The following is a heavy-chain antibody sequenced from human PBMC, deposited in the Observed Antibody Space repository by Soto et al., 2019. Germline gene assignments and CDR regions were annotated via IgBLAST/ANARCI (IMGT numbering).Heavy chain of an antibody. CDR2: INHSGST. J-gene: IGHJ5*02. D-gene: IGHD3-10*01. V-gene: IGHV4-34*01. CDR3: ARASYRGVFDL. CDR1: GGSSSGYY. Sequence: SETLSLTCAVYGGSSSGYYWSWIRQPPGKGLEWIGEINHSGSTNYNPSLKSRVTISVDTSKNQFSLKLSSVTAADTAVYYCARASYRGVFDLWGQGTLVTVSS.